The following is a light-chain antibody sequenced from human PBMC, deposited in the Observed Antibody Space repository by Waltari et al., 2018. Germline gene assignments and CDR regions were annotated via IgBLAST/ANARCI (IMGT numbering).Light chain of an antibody. CDR1: QSLLYNSNNKNY. V-gene: IGKV4-1*01. J-gene: IGKJ3*01. CDR3: QQYYATPRT. Sequence: DIVMTQSPDPLAVSLGERATINCKSSQSLLYNSNNKNYLAWYKQKPGQPPKMLIYWASSRESGVPGRFSGSGSGTDFTLTISSLQAEDVAVYYCQQYYATPRTFGPGTKVDIK. CDR2: WAS.